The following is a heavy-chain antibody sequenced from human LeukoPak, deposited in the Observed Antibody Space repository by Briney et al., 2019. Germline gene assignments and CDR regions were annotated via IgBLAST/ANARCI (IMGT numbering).Heavy chain of an antibody. CDR3: ARAVPYSSSSHGMDV. CDR1: GGSFSGYY. CDR2: INHSGST. D-gene: IGHD6-6*01. V-gene: IGHV4-34*01. J-gene: IGHJ6*02. Sequence: KPSETLPLTCAVYGGSFSGYYWSWIRQPPGKGLEWIGEINHSGSTNYNPSLKSRVTISVDTSKNQFSLKLSSVTAADTAVYYCARAVPYSSSSHGMDVWGQGTTVTVSS.